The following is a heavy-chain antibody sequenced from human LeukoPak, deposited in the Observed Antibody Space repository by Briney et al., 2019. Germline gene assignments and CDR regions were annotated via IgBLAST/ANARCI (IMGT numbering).Heavy chain of an antibody. J-gene: IGHJ3*02. D-gene: IGHD3-9*01. CDR1: GYTFTGYY. CDR2: INPNSGAT. V-gene: IGHV1-2*02. Sequence: ASVKVSCKASGYTFTGYYMHWVRQAPGQGLEWMRWINPNSGATNYAQKFQGRVTITRDTSASTAYMELSSLRSEDTAVYYCASTYYDILTGYYVHDAFDIWGQGTMVTVSS. CDR3: ASTYYDILTGYYVHDAFDI.